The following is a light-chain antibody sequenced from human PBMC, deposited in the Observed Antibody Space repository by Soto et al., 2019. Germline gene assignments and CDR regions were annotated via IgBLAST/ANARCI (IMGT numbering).Light chain of an antibody. J-gene: IGLJ2*01. CDR2: SNN. CDR1: SSNIGSNT. V-gene: IGLV1-44*01. CDR3: AAWDDSLNGQV. Sequence: QSVLTQPPSASGTSGQRVTISCSGSSSNIGSNTVNWYQQLPGTAPKLLIYSNNQRPSGVPDRFSGSKSGTSASLAISGLQSEDEADYYCAAWDDSLNGQVFGGGTKVTVL.